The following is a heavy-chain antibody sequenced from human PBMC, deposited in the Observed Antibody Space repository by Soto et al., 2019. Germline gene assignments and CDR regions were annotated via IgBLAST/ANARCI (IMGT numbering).Heavy chain of an antibody. CDR2: INPNSGGT. Sequence: ASGKVSCKASGYTFTGYYMHWVRQAPGQGLEWMGWINPNSGGTNYAQKFQGWVTMTRDTSISTAYMELSSLRSEDTAVYYCATYSSGWYYFDYWGQGTLVTVSS. CDR3: ATYSSGWYYFDY. CDR1: GYTFTGYY. D-gene: IGHD6-19*01. J-gene: IGHJ4*02. V-gene: IGHV1-2*04.